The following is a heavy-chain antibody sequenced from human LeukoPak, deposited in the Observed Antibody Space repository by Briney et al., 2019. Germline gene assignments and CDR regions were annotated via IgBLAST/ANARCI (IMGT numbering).Heavy chain of an antibody. CDR1: GFTFSNYW. V-gene: IGHV3-7*01. CDR2: IKQDGSEK. Sequence: PGGSLRLSCAASGFTFSNYWMTWVRQAPGKGLERVANIKQDGSEKYYVDSVKGRFTISRDNARNSLYLQMNSLRAEDTAVYYCARDKEEMVRAPYAFGIWGQGTMVTVSS. J-gene: IGHJ3*02. CDR3: ARDKEEMVRAPYAFGI. D-gene: IGHD3-10*01.